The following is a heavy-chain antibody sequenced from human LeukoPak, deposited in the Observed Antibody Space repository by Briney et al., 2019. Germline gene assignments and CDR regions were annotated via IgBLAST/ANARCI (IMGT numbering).Heavy chain of an antibody. J-gene: IGHJ3*02. CDR3: GSQTVFSTYYYDSSGPFDAFDI. V-gene: IGHV4-38-2*01. CDR2: IYHSGST. Sequence: SETLSLTCAVSGYSISSGYYWGWIRPPPGKGLEWIGRIYHSGSTHYNPSLKSRVTISVDTSKNQFSLKLSSVTAADAAVYYCGSQTVFSTYYYDSSGPFDAFDIGGQGTMVTVSS. D-gene: IGHD3-22*01. CDR1: GYSISSGYY.